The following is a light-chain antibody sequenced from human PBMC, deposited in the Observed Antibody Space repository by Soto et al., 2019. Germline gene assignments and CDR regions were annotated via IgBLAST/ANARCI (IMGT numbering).Light chain of an antibody. J-gene: IGKJ1*01. CDR1: QNIYYN. Sequence: ILLTQSRATVSVSPGESATLSCRASQNIYYNVAWYQHRPGQAPRLLIYRASTRAPGVPARFSGSGSGTEFTLTISSLQPEDFTVYSCLQYHNLWAFGQGTKVDI. CDR2: RAS. CDR3: LQYHNLWA. V-gene: IGKV3-15*01.